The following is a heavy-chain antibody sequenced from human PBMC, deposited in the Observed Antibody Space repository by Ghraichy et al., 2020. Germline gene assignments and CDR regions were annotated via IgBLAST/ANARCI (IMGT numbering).Heavy chain of an antibody. CDR1: GFTFKNYW. CDR3: ARGARDRKYLIWDV. J-gene: IGHJ6*02. V-gene: IGHV3-7*03. D-gene: IGHD2-2*01. Sequence: GGSLRLSCTASGFTFKNYWMSWVRQAPGKGLEYVANIRQDGTEIYYVDSVEGRFTISRDNPKNSVFLQMSSLRAEDSAVYYCARGARDRKYLIWDVWGQGTTVTVSS. CDR2: IRQDGTEI.